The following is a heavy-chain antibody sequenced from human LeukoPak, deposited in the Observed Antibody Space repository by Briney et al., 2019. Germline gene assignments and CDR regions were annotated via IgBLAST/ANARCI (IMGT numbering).Heavy chain of an antibody. D-gene: IGHD2-2*02. V-gene: IGHV4-34*01. J-gene: IGHJ6*02. CDR1: GGSFSGYY. Sequence: SETLSLTCAVYGGSFSGYYWSWIRQPPGKGLEWIGEINHSGSTNYNPSLKSRVTISVDTSKNQFSLKLSSVTAADTAVYYCARHTVGYCSSTSCYTPPGRSYYYYGMGVWGQGTTVTVSS. CDR2: INHSGST. CDR3: ARHTVGYCSSTSCYTPPGRSYYYYGMGV.